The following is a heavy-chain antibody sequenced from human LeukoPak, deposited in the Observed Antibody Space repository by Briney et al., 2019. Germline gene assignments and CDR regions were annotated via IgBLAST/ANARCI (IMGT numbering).Heavy chain of an antibody. J-gene: IGHJ6*03. Sequence: GASVKVSCKASGYTFTKYYIHWVRQAPGQGLEWMGIINPSAGSTNYAQKFQGRVTMTTDTSTSTAYMELRSLRSDDTAVYYCARGAYCGGDCYRRGYYYYYMDVWGKGTTVTVSS. D-gene: IGHD2-21*02. CDR2: INPSAGST. CDR3: ARGAYCGGDCYRRGYYYYYMDV. V-gene: IGHV1-46*01. CDR1: GYTFTKYY.